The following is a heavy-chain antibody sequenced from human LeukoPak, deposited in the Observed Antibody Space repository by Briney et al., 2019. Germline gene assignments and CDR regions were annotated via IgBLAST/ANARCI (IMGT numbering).Heavy chain of an antibody. CDR2: ISSSGKTK. V-gene: IGHV3-48*03. CDR3: ARVGDLAAAGTLDY. Sequence: GGSLRLSCAGSGFTFSGYEMNWVRQAPGKGLEWVSYISSSGKTKFYADSVKGRFTIPRDNAQNSLFLQMNSLRAEDTAVYYCARVGDLAAAGTLDYWGQGTLVTVSS. CDR1: GFTFSGYE. D-gene: IGHD6-13*01. J-gene: IGHJ4*02.